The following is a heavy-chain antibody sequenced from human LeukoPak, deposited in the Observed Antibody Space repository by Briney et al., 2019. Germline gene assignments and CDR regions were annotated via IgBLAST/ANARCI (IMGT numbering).Heavy chain of an antibody. J-gene: IGHJ5*02. D-gene: IGHD5-12*01. CDR1: GGSFSGYY. CDR2: INHSGST. CDR3: ARGGIGRNIVATIIAWFDP. V-gene: IGHV4-34*01. Sequence: PSETLSLTCAVYGGSFSGYYWSWIRQPPGKGLEWIGEINHSGSTNYNPSLKSRVTISVDTSKNQFSLKLSSVTAADTAAYYCARGGIGRNIVATIIAWFDPWGQGTLVTVSS.